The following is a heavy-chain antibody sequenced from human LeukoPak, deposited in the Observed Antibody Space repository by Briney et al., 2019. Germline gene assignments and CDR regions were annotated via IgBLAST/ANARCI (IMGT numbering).Heavy chain of an antibody. Sequence: GGSLRLSCAPSGFTVIIYDMPCVPQAPGEGLEWVSLLYSDGNTKYADSVQGRFTISRDNSKNTLYLEMNSLSPDDTAVYYCARGVEPLAANTLAYWGQGTLVTVSS. V-gene: IGHV3-53*01. CDR2: LYSDGNT. J-gene: IGHJ4*02. CDR1: GFTVIIYD. CDR3: ARGVEPLAANTLAY. D-gene: IGHD1-14*01.